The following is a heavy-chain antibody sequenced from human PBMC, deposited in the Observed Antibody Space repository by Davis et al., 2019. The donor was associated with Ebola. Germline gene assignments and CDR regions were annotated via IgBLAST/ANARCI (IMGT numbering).Heavy chain of an antibody. D-gene: IGHD6-13*01. J-gene: IGHJ4*02. CDR2: IYRGGST. CDR1: GFNVSGNY. V-gene: IGHV3-53*01. CDR3: TRGRGGSSWEPY. Sequence: PGGSLRLSCTASGFNVSGNYMSWVRQAPGKGLEWVAVIYRGGSTYYADSVKGRFTISRDNSKDTVHLQINSLRAEDTAVYYCTRGRGGSSWEPYWGQGTLVTVSS.